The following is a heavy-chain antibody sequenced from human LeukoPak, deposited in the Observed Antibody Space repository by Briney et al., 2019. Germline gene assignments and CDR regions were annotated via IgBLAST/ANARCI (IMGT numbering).Heavy chain of an antibody. Sequence: GGSLRLSCAASGFTFSKYDMYWIRQAPGKGLECVSVISRDGTTYYADSVKGRFTISRDNSQNTLSLQMNSLKAEDTAVYYCSKKGQDDDYGKPDWGQGTLVTVSS. CDR1: GFTFSKYD. CDR3: SKKGQDDDYGKPD. D-gene: IGHD4-17*01. J-gene: IGHJ4*02. V-gene: IGHV3-23*01. CDR2: ISRDGTT.